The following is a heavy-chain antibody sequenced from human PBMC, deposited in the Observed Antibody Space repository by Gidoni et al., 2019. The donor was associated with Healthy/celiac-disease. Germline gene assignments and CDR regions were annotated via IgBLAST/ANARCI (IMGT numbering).Heavy chain of an antibody. J-gene: IGHJ3*02. Sequence: QLQLQESGPGLVKPSETLSLTCTVSGGSISSSSYYWGWIRQPPGKGLEWIGSIYYSGSTYYNPPLKSRVTISVDTSKNQFSLKLSSVTAADTAVYYCARHGGYCSGGSCSKGAFDIWGQGTMVTVSS. CDR2: IYYSGST. CDR1: GGSISSSSYY. V-gene: IGHV4-39*01. CDR3: ARHGGYCSGGSCSKGAFDI. D-gene: IGHD2-15*01.